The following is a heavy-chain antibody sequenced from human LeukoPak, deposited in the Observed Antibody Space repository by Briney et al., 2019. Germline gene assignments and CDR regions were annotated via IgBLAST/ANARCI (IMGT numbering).Heavy chain of an antibody. J-gene: IGHJ4*02. CDR3: AREIRDYYDSSGHYFDY. V-gene: IGHV3-30*03. CDR2: ISYDGSNK. Sequence: GGSLRLSCAFSGFTINDYGVNWVRRAPGKGLEWVAVISYDGSNKYYADSVKGRFTISRDNSKNTLYLQMNSLRAEDTAVYYCAREIRDYYDSSGHYFDYWGQGTLVTVSS. D-gene: IGHD3-22*01. CDR1: GFTINDYG.